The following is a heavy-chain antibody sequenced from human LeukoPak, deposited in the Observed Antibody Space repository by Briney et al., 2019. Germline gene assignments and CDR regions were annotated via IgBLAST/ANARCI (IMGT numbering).Heavy chain of an antibody. CDR1: GFTFSRYS. V-gene: IGHV3-21*01. D-gene: IGHD3-22*01. Sequence: GGSLRLSCAASGFTFSRYSTNWVRQAPGKGLEWVSSISGSSSYKYYADSVKGRFTISRDNAKNSLYLQMNSLRAEDTAVYYCARDFYDTSGYYYDYWGQGTLVTVSS. CDR3: ARDFYDTSGYYYDY. CDR2: ISGSSSYK. J-gene: IGHJ4*02.